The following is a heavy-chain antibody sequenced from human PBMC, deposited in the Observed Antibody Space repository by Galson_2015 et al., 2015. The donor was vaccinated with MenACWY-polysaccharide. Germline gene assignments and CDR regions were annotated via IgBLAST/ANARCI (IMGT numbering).Heavy chain of an antibody. V-gene: IGHV3-33*01. J-gene: IGHJ6*02. CDR3: ARDVYSSSYCGMQA. CDR2: IWYDGSNT. Sequence: SLRLSCAASGFTFSSYGMHWVRQAPGKGLEWVAVIWYDGSNTYYADSEKGRFTISRDNSKNTLYLQRNSLRAEDTAVYYCARDVYSSSYCGMQAWGQGVTVTLSS. D-gene: IGHD6-6*01. CDR1: GFTFSSYG.